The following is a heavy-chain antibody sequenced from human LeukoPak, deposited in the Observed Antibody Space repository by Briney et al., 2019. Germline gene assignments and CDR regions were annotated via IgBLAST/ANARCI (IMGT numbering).Heavy chain of an antibody. Sequence: PGRSLRLSCAASGXTFSSYAVHWVRQAPGKGLEWVAVISYDGSNKYYADSVKGRFTISRDNSKNTLYLQMNSLRAEDTAVYYCARSSQLLVFDYWGQGTLVTVSS. CDR2: ISYDGSNK. D-gene: IGHD1-26*01. V-gene: IGHV3-30-3*01. J-gene: IGHJ4*02. CDR3: ARSSQLLVFDY. CDR1: GXTFSSYA.